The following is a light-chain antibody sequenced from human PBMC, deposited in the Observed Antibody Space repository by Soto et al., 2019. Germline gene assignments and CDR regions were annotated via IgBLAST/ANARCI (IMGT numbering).Light chain of an antibody. J-gene: IGKJ2*01. Sequence: DIQMTQSPSSLSAFVGDRVTITCRASQGISDFLAWYQQKPRQPPKLLIYWASTRESGVPDRFSGSGSATDFTLTISSLQAEDVAVYYCQQYYTTPPTFGQGTELGIK. CDR3: QQYYTTPPT. V-gene: IGKV1-27*01. CDR1: QGISDF. CDR2: WAS.